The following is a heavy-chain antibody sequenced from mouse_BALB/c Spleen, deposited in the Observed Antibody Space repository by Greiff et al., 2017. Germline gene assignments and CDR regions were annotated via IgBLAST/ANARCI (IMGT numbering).Heavy chain of an antibody. J-gene: IGHJ3*01. Sequence: QVQLQQPGAELVKPGAPVKLSCKASGYTFTSYWMNWVKQRPGRGLEWIGRIDPSDSETHYNQKFKDKATLTVDKSSSTAYIQLSSLTSEDSAVYYCARGDYGNYGAYWGQGTLVTVSA. CDR1: GYTFTSYW. CDR3: ARGDYGNYGAY. D-gene: IGHD2-1*01. CDR2: IDPSDSET. V-gene: IGHV1-69*02.